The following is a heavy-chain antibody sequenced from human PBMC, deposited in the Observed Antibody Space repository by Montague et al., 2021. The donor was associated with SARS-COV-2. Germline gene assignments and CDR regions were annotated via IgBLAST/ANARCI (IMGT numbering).Heavy chain of an antibody. CDR1: GYNFITYW. CDR3: ARHEGRSLHLDY. D-gene: IGHD4-17*01. J-gene: IGHJ4*02. V-gene: IGHV5-10-1*01. CDR2: IDPSDSYT. Sequence: QSGAEVKKPGDSLRISCQGSGYNFITYWISWVRQMPGKGLEWMGRIDPSDSYTNYSPSFQGHVTISADKSFTTACLQLSSLKASDTAVYYCARHEGRSLHLDYWGQGTLVTVSS.